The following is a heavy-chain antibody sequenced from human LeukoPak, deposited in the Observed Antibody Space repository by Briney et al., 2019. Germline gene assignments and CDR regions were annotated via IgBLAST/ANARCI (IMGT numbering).Heavy chain of an antibody. V-gene: IGHV4-39*07. CDR2: IYYSGST. CDR3: ARDFWSGGNWFDP. CDR1: GGSVSSNSYS. Sequence: SETLSLTCTVPGGSVSSNSYSWGWIRQPPGKGLEWIGTIYYSGSTYYNPSLKRRVTISVDTSKNHFSLKLSSVTAADTAVYYCARDFWSGGNWFDPWGQGTLVTVPS. D-gene: IGHD3-3*01. J-gene: IGHJ5*02.